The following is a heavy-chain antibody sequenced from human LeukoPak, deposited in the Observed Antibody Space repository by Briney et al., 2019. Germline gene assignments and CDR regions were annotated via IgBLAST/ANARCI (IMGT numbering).Heavy chain of an antibody. CDR3: AKWGDYDVLTGYYVSDY. D-gene: IGHD3-9*01. V-gene: IGHV3-23*01. Sequence: GGPLRLSCAASGLTFSNYAMSWVRQAPGKGLEWVSAITGSGGNTYYADSVKGRFTISRDNSKNTVLLQMNSLRAEDTAVYYCAKWGDYDVLTGYYVSDYWGQGTLVTVSS. CDR2: ITGSGGNT. CDR1: GLTFSNYA. J-gene: IGHJ4*02.